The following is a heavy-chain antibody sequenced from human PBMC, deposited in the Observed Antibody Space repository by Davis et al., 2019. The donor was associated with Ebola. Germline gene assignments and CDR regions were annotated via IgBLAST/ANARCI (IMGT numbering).Heavy chain of an antibody. Sequence: PGGSLRLSCAAFGFTFSSYGMHWVRQAPGKGLEWVAVIWYDGSNKYYADSVKGRFTISRDNSKNSLYLQMNSLRAEDTAVYYCAREAYYYDSSGYYSQFDYWGQGTLVTVSS. V-gene: IGHV3-33*01. CDR3: AREAYYYDSSGYYSQFDY. J-gene: IGHJ4*02. CDR2: IWYDGSNK. CDR1: GFTFSSYG. D-gene: IGHD3-22*01.